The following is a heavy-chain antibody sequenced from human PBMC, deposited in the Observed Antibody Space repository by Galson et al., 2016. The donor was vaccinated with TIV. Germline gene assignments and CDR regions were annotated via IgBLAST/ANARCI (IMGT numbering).Heavy chain of an antibody. V-gene: IGHV3-23*01. CDR1: GFSFRNYV. CDR3: AKVGESGDYSWDAFDV. CDR2: LSLGGAYT. Sequence: SLRLSCAASGFSFRNYVMNWVRLAPGKGLEWVSTLSLGGAYTYYADSVKGRFTISRDNSKYTLYLQLNSLRAEDTAIYFCAKVGESGDYSWDAFDVWGQGTVVTVSS. D-gene: IGHD1-26*01. J-gene: IGHJ3*01.